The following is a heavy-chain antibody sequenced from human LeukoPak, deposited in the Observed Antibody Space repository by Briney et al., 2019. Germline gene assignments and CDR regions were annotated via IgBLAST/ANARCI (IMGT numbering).Heavy chain of an antibody. D-gene: IGHD3-22*01. V-gene: IGHV3-23*01. CDR3: AKAGWWDSSGYPDPHNWFNP. J-gene: IGHJ5*02. Sequence: GGSLRLSCAASGFTFSSYAMSWVRQAPGKGLEWVSAISGSGGSTYYADSVKGRFTISRDNSKNTLYLQMNSLRAEDTAVYYCAKAGWWDSSGYPDPHNWFNPWGQGTLVTVSS. CDR1: GFTFSSYA. CDR2: ISGSGGST.